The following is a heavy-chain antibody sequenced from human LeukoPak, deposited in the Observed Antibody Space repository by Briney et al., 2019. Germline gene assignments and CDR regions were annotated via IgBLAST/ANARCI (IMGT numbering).Heavy chain of an antibody. CDR3: ERDLGGGDSPWEAFDI. Sequence: ASVKVSCKASGYTFTSYYMHWVRQAPGQGLEWMGIINPSGGSTSYAQKFQGRVTMTRDTSTSTVYMELSSLRSEDTAVYYCERDLGGGDSPWEAFDIWGQGTMVTVSS. V-gene: IGHV1-46*01. J-gene: IGHJ3*02. CDR2: INPSGGST. CDR1: GYTFTSYY. D-gene: IGHD2-21*02.